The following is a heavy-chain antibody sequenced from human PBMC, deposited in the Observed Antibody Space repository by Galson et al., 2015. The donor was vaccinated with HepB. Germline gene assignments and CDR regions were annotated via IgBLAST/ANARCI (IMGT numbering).Heavy chain of an antibody. CDR1: GFTFSSYA. CDR3: ARDPYSSSWYYLDY. CDR2: ISYDGSNK. D-gene: IGHD6-13*01. Sequence: SLRLCGAASGFTFSSYAMHWVRQAPGKGLEWVAIISYDGSNKYYADSVKGRFTISRDNSNNTVYLQMNSLRAEDTAVYYCARDPYSSSWYYLDYWGQGTLVTVSS. J-gene: IGHJ4*02. V-gene: IGHV3-30-3*01.